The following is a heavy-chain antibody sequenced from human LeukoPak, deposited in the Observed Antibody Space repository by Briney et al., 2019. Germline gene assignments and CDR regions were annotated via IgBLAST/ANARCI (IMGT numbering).Heavy chain of an antibody. J-gene: IGHJ4*02. D-gene: IGHD1-26*01. CDR3: ARDGRFAAYEPDY. V-gene: IGHV1-18*01. CDR2: ISAYDGNT. Sequence: ASVKVSCKASGPTFSNYGITWVRQAPGQGLEWVGWISAYDGNTNYAQKFQGRVTMTTDTSTSIAHMELRSLRYDDTAVYYCARDGRFAAYEPDYWGQGTLVTVSS. CDR1: GPTFSNYG.